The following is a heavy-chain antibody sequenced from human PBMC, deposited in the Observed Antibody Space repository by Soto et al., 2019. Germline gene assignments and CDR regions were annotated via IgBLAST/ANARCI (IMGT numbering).Heavy chain of an antibody. J-gene: IGHJ3*02. Sequence: PSGTPSLTRHVPGGSHRSCDYYLGLVLPPPGKGLEWVGYFFFCGGPYYNPFLKSRVTISVGTSKNQFALKLSSVTAADTAVYYCARDRFYDYGWGSYRTAPDDAFDIWGQGTMVTVSS. CDR1: GGSHRSCDYY. D-gene: IGHD3-16*02. V-gene: IGHV4-30-4*02. CDR2: FFFCGGP. CDR3: ARDRFYDYGWGSYRTAPDDAFDI.